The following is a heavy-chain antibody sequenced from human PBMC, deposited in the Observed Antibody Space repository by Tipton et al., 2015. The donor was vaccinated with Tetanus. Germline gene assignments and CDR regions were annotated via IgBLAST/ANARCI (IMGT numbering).Heavy chain of an antibody. V-gene: IGHV3-33*01. D-gene: IGHD1-1*01. J-gene: IGHJ4*02. CDR1: GFSFGSYG. CDR3: ARANNDYPKKGPFDF. Sequence: SLRLSCAASGFSFGSYGMHWVRQAPGKGLEWVAVIWYDGRNKNYAASVKGRFSISRDNSNNTLYLQMNSVRAEDTAVYYCARANNDYPKKGPFDFWGQGTRVTVSS. CDR2: IWYDGRNK.